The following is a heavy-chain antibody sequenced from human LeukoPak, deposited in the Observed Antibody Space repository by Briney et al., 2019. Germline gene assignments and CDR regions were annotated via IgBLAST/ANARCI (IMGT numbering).Heavy chain of an antibody. CDR3: AKAPWIQLWLPGDY. Sequence: GGSLRLSCAASGFTFSSYAMSWVRQAPGKGLEWVSAISGSGGSTYYADSVKGQFTISRDNSKNTLYLQMNSLRAEDTAVYYCAKAPWIQLWLPGDYWGQGTLVTVSS. V-gene: IGHV3-23*01. CDR2: ISGSGGST. D-gene: IGHD5-18*01. J-gene: IGHJ4*02. CDR1: GFTFSSYA.